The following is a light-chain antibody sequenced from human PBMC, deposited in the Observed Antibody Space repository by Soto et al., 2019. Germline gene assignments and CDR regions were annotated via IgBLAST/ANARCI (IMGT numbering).Light chain of an antibody. J-gene: IGKJ5*01. V-gene: IGKV3-20*01. Sequence: EIILTQSPDTLSLSPGEIATLSCRASQTVSSNYLAWCQQGPGQAPRLLIYGASTRAAGIPDRFSGSGSGTDFTLTITRLEPEDSAVYFCQQYTGPPTTFGQGTRLEIK. CDR3: QQYTGPPTT. CDR1: QTVSSNY. CDR2: GAS.